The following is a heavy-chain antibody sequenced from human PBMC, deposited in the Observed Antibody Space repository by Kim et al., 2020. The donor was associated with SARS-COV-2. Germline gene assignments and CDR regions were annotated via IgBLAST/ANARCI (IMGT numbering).Heavy chain of an antibody. CDR2: IYYSGST. J-gene: IGHJ5*02. Sequence: SETLSLTCTVSGGSVSSGSYYWSWIRQPPGKGLEWIGYIYYSGSTNYNPSLKSRVTISVDTSKNQFSLKLSSVTAADTAVYYCARARTRIVVVVAATVWFDPCGQGTLVTVSS. D-gene: IGHD2-15*01. V-gene: IGHV4-61*01. CDR3: ARARTRIVVVVAATVWFDP. CDR1: GGSVSSGSYY.